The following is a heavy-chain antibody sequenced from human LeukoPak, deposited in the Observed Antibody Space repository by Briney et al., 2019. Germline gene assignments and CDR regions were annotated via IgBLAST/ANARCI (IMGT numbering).Heavy chain of an antibody. CDR1: GFTFSSYA. CDR3: ARVDEQQLVPGWYYFDY. J-gene: IGHJ4*02. Sequence: PGGSLRLSCAASGFTFSSYAMSWVRQAPGKGLEWVSAISGSGGSTYYADSVKGRFTISRDNAKNSLYLQMNSLRAEDTAVYYCARVDEQQLVPGWYYFDYWGQGTLVTVSS. CDR2: ISGSGGST. D-gene: IGHD6-13*01. V-gene: IGHV3-23*01.